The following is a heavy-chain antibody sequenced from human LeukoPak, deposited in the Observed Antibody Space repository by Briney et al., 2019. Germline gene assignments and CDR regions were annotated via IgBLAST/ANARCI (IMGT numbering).Heavy chain of an antibody. CDR2: IYYGGST. D-gene: IGHD3-10*01. V-gene: IGHV4-39*01. CDR3: ALKMESYTRDDEGVVSISFYNEV. CDR1: SGSIMSATYY. J-gene: IGHJ6*03. Sequence: RTSETQSLTCVVSSGSIMSATYYVAWVRQPPRKGLEWVANIYYGGSTYYNPSLERRAAISEDSSTQFSLRLTSVTAADSAVYYCALKMESYTRDDEGVVSISFYNEVWGRGTALIVSS.